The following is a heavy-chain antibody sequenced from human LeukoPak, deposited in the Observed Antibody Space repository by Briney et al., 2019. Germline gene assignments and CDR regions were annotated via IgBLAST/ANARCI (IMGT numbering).Heavy chain of an antibody. J-gene: IGHJ4*02. CDR1: GFTFSSYA. Sequence: GGTLRLSCAASGFTFSSYAMYWVRQAPGKGLEWVALISYDGGDKYYAESMKGRITISRDNAENTLYLQMNNLRPDDTAFYFCVKEGVEYSYSYGDYWGQGTLVTVSS. CDR3: VKEGVEYSYSYGDY. CDR2: ISYDGGDK. D-gene: IGHD3-16*01. V-gene: IGHV3-30*18.